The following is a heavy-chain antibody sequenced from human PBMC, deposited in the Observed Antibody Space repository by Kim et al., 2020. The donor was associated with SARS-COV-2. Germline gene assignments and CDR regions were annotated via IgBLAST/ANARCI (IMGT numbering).Heavy chain of an antibody. CDR2: FDPEDGET. J-gene: IGHJ5*02. Sequence: ASVKVSFKVSGYTLTELSMHWVRQAPGKGLEWMGGFDPEDGETIYAQKFQGRVTMTEDTSTDTAYMELSSLRSEDTAVYYCATAPGYCSGGSCYGWFDPWGQGTLVTVSS. V-gene: IGHV1-24*01. D-gene: IGHD2-15*01. CDR1: GYTLTELS. CDR3: ATAPGYCSGGSCYGWFDP.